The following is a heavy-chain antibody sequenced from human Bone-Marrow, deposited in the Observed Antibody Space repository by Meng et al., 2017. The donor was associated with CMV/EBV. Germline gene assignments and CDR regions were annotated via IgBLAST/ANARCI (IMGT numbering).Heavy chain of an antibody. CDR1: GGSVSSGSYY. CDR3: ARTFDFWSGFSEWFFDL. J-gene: IGHJ2*01. V-gene: IGHV4-61*01. D-gene: IGHD3-3*01. Sequence: SETLSLTCTVSGGSVSSGSYYWSWIRQPPGKGLEWIGYIYYSGATNYNPSLKSRIAMSVDTSKNQFSLKLSSVTAADTAVYYCARTFDFWSGFSEWFFDLWGRGTLV. CDR2: IYYSGAT.